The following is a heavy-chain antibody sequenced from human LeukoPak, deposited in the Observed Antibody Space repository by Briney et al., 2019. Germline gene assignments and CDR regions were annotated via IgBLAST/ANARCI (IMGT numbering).Heavy chain of an antibody. CDR1: GYTFTSYY. Sequence: ASVTVSCKASGYTFTSYYMHWVRQAPGQGLEWMGRINPNSGGTNSAQKFQGRVTMTRDTSISTAYMELSRLTSDDTAVYYCARGELVGLGATSAGWFDPRGQGTLVTVSS. CDR3: ARGELVGLGATSAGWFDP. CDR2: INPNSGGT. V-gene: IGHV1-2*06. D-gene: IGHD1-26*01. J-gene: IGHJ5*02.